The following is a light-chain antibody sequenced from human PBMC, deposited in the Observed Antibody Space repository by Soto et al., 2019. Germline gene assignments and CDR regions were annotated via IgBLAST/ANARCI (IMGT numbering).Light chain of an antibody. CDR3: MQSLQNPYT. J-gene: IGKJ2*01. V-gene: IGKV2-28*01. CDR2: LGS. Sequence: DIVLTQSPLSLPVTPGEPASLSCRSSPSLLHPNGYNYLDWFLQKPGQSPQLLIYLGSNRASGVHDRFSGSGSGRDFTLKISRVAAEDVGVFYCMQSLQNPYTFGQGTKLEIK. CDR1: PSLLHPNGYNY.